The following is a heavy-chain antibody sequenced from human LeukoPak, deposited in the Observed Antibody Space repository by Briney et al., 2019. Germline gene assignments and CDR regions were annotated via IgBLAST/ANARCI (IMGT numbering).Heavy chain of an antibody. Sequence: ASVKVSCKASGYTFTSYGISWVRQAPGQGLEWMGWISAYNGNTNYAQKLQGRVTMTTDTSTSTAYMELRSLRSDDTAVYYCARDSHCSGGSCYPGVFDYWGQGTLVTVSS. V-gene: IGHV1-18*01. D-gene: IGHD2-15*01. CDR2: ISAYNGNT. J-gene: IGHJ4*02. CDR1: GYTFTSYG. CDR3: ARDSHCSGGSCYPGVFDY.